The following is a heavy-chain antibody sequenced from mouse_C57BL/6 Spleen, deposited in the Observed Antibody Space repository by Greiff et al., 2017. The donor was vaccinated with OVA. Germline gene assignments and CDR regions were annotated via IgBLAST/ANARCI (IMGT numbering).Heavy chain of an antibody. CDR3: TRGGRYDGYYFDY. Sequence: VQLQQSGAELVRPGASVTLSCKASGYTFTDYEMHWVKQTPVHGLEWIGAIDPETGGTAYNQKFKGKDILTADKSSSTAYMELRSLTSEDSAVYYCTRGGRYDGYYFDYWGQGTTLTVSS. J-gene: IGHJ2*01. V-gene: IGHV1-15*01. CDR1: GYTFTDYE. D-gene: IGHD2-3*01. CDR2: IDPETGGT.